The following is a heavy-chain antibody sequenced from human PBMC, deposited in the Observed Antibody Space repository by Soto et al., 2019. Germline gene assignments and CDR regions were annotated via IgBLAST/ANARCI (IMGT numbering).Heavy chain of an antibody. CDR2: ISAYNGNT. J-gene: IGHJ4*02. D-gene: IGHD2-2*01. V-gene: IGHV1-18*04. CDR3: AVRILGYCSSTSCYSPSNDY. Sequence: ASVKVSFKASCYTFTSYGISWVRQAPGQGLEWMGWISAYNGNTNYAQKLQGRVTMTTDTSTSTAYMELRSLRSDDTAVYYCAVRILGYCSSTSCYSPSNDYWGQGTLVTVS. CDR1: CYTFTSYG.